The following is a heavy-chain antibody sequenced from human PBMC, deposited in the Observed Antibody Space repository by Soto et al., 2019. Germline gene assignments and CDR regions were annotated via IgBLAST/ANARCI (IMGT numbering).Heavy chain of an antibody. CDR1: GFTVSSNY. V-gene: IGHV3-53*01. J-gene: IGHJ6*02. D-gene: IGHD3-3*01. CDR2: IYSGGST. CDR3: ARVTSPFWSGYYYYYYGMDV. Sequence: EVQLVESGGGLIQPGGSLRLSCAASGFTVSSNYMSWVRQAPGKGLEWVSVIYSGGSTYYADSVKGRFTISRDNSKNTLDLQMNSLRAEDTAVYYCARVTSPFWSGYYYYYYGMDVWGQGTTVTVSS.